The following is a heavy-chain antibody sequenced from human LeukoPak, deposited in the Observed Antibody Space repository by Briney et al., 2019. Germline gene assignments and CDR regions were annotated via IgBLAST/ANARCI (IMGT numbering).Heavy chain of an antibody. J-gene: IGHJ4*02. CDR1: GFTFGDYA. Sequence: QSGGSLRLSCTASGFTFGDYAMNWFRQAPGKGLGWVGFIRSKGYGGTTEYAASVKGRFTISRDDSKSIAYLQMNSLKTEDTAVYYCTRGGMSYYWGQGTLVTVSS. CDR2: IRSKGYGGTT. D-gene: IGHD1-26*01. V-gene: IGHV3-49*03. CDR3: TRGGMSYY.